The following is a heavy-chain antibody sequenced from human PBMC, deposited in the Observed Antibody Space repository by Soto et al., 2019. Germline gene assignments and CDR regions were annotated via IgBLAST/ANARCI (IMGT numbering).Heavy chain of an antibody. Sequence: GESLKISCKGSGYSFTSYWIGWVRQMPGKGLEWMGIIYPGDSDTRYSPSFQGQVTISADKSIGTAYRQWSSLKASETAMYYCARLLNQYSSGWYDVYYFDYWGQGTLVTVSS. CDR1: GYSFTSYW. D-gene: IGHD6-19*01. J-gene: IGHJ4*02. CDR3: ARLLNQYSSGWYDVYYFDY. V-gene: IGHV5-51*01. CDR2: IYPGDSDT.